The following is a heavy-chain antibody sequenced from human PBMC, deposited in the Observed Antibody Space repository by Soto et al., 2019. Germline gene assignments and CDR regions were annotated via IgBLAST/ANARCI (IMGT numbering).Heavy chain of an antibody. CDR2: INHTGGT. CDR3: ATRITVFGLLIPPFDP. Sequence: LSLTCAVYGGSVNGYYWNWIRRPPGKGLEWIGEINHTGGTHYNPSLKSRVTMSVDTSKNQFSLRLSSVTAADTAIYYCATRITVFGLLIPPFDPWGQGTQVTVSS. CDR1: GGSVNGYY. V-gene: IGHV4-34*01. J-gene: IGHJ5*02. D-gene: IGHD3-3*01.